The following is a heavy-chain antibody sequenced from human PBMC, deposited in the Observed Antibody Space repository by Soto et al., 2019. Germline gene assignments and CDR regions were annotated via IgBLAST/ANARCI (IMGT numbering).Heavy chain of an antibody. J-gene: IGHJ2*01. CDR1: GFVFSSYW. V-gene: IGHV3-74*01. CDR3: ARGMQGSRYFDL. CDR2: ITNDGSST. Sequence: EVQLVESGGGLVQPGGSLRLSCAVSGFVFSSYWMHWVRQVPGKGLVWVSRITNDGSSTTYADSVNGRFTISRDNAKNTLYLQMNSLGAEDTAVYYCARGMQGSRYFDLWGRGTLVTVSS.